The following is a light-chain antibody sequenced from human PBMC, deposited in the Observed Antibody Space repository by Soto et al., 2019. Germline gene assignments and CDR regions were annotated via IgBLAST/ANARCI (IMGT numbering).Light chain of an antibody. CDR3: QQYNNWPPYT. CDR1: QSVSSN. Sequence: EIVMTQSPATLSVSPGERATLSCRASQSVSSNLAWSQQKPCQAPRLLIYGASTRATGIPARSSGSRSGTEFTLRISSLQSEDFAVYYCQQYNNWPPYTFGQGTKLEIK. CDR2: GAS. J-gene: IGKJ2*01. V-gene: IGKV3-15*01.